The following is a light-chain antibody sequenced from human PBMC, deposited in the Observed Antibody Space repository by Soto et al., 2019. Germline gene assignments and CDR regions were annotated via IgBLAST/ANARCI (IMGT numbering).Light chain of an antibody. CDR2: DAS. J-gene: IGKJ1*01. Sequence: DIQMSQTPSTLPASVGDRVTITCRASQSITSWLAWYQQKPGKAPNLLIYDASSLYSGVPSRFSGSGSGTEFTLTISSLQPDDSATYYCQQYTSYSSFGQGTKVDIK. CDR3: QQYTSYSS. V-gene: IGKV1-5*01. CDR1: QSITSW.